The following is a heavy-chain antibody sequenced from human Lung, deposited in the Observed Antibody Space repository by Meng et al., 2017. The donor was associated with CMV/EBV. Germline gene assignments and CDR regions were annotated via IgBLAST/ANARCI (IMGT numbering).Heavy chain of an antibody. CDR1: GGTFSSYA. D-gene: IGHD2-2*01. J-gene: IGHJ6*02. V-gene: IGHV1-69*05. CDR3: ARGGYQLLIYYYYYGMDV. CDR2: IIPIFGTA. Sequence: SXXVSXKASGGTFSSYAISWVRQAPGQGLEWMGGIIPIFGTANYAQKFQGRVTITTDESTSTAYMELSSLRSEDTAVYYCARGGYQLLIYYYYYGMDVWXQGTTVTVSS.